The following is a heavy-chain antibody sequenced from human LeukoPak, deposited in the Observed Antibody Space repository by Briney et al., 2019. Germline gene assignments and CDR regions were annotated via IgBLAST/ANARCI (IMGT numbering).Heavy chain of an antibody. Sequence: SETLSLTCTVSGGSISSGGYYWSWIRQHPGKGLEWIGYIYYSGSTYYNPSLKSRVTISVDTSKNQFSLKLSPVTAADTAVYYCARGYYYDSSGYYDYYGMDVWGQGTTVTVSS. CDR3: ARGYYYDSSGYYDYYGMDV. CDR1: GGSISSGGYY. V-gene: IGHV4-31*03. D-gene: IGHD3-22*01. J-gene: IGHJ6*02. CDR2: IYYSGST.